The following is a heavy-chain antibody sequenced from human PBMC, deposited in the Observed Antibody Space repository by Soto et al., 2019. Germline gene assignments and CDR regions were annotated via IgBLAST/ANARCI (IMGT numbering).Heavy chain of an antibody. CDR2: ISGIRDEL. D-gene: IGHD3-22*01. CDR1: RFTLGYYA. V-gene: IGHV3-21*06. J-gene: IGHJ4*02. Sequence: GARRRSGAATRFTLGYYALDWVRRATGKGLGWVSAISGIRDELRYADSAKGRFTISRDNAKTSLYLQMNSLTAEVTAVYYCAREGVPNYNEYYFDSWGQGTLVTVSS. CDR3: AREGVPNYNEYYFDS.